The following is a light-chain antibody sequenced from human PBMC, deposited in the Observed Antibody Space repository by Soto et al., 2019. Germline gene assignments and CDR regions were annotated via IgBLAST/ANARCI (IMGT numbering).Light chain of an antibody. CDR1: QSISITS. Sequence: EIVLTQSPGTLSLAPGERATLSCRASQSISITSLAWYQQKPGQAPRLLIYGTSSRATAIPDRFSGRGFGTDFTLTISRLEPEDFAAYYCQQYGSSPITFGQGTRLEIK. V-gene: IGKV3-20*01. CDR2: GTS. J-gene: IGKJ5*01. CDR3: QQYGSSPIT.